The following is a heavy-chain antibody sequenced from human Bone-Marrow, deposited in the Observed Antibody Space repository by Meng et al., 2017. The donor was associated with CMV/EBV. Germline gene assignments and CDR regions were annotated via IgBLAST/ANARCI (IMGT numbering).Heavy chain of an antibody. CDR1: GFTFGNNN. CDR3: ARGGAHYDFWSGYYKVGYFDY. CDR2: ISSSSTYI. D-gene: IGHD3-3*01. J-gene: IGHJ4*02. V-gene: IGHV3-21*01. Sequence: GGSLRLSCAASGFTFGNNNMNWVRQAPGKGLEWVSSISSSSTYIYYADSVKGRFTISRDNSKNTLYLQMNSLRAEDTAVYYCARGGAHYDFWSGYYKVGYFDYWGQGTLVTVSS.